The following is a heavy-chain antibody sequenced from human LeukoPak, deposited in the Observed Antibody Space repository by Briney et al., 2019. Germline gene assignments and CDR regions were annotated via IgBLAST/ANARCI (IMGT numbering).Heavy chain of an antibody. D-gene: IGHD2-15*01. CDR3: ARDCSGGSCYGAFDI. V-gene: IGHV4-30-4*01. CDR1: GASIRSGDYY. CDR2: IYDSGST. J-gene: IGHJ3*02. Sequence: SQTLSLTCTVSGASIRSGDYYWSWIRQPPGKGLEWIVYIYDSGSTYYNPSLKSRITISVDTSENRFSLKLSSVTATDTAVYYCARDCSGGSCYGAFDIWGQGTMVTVSS.